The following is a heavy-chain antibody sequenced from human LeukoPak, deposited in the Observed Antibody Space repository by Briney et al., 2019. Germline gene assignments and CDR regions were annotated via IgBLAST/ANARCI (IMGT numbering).Heavy chain of an antibody. CDR2: IDPSDSYT. CDR1: GCSFTSYW. Sequence: GESLKISCKGSGCSFTSYWISWVRQMPGKGLEWMGRIDPSDSYTSYSPSFQGHVTISADKSISTAYLQWSSLKASDTAMYYCAILVVPAAWTNYYYYYGMDVWGKGTTVTVSS. CDR3: AILVVPAAWTNYYYYYGMDV. D-gene: IGHD2-2*01. V-gene: IGHV5-10-1*01. J-gene: IGHJ6*04.